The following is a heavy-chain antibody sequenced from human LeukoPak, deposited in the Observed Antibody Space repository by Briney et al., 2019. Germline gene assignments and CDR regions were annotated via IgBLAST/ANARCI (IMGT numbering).Heavy chain of an antibody. CDR2: INHSGST. CDR3: AGYYSSIYGMDV. Sequence: SETLSLTCAVNGGSFSGYFWSWIRQPPGKGLEWFGEINHSGSTYYNASLKSRITISVDTSKRQFSLRMNSVTAADTAVYFCAGYYSSIYGMDVWGQGTLVTVSS. D-gene: IGHD3-3*01. J-gene: IGHJ6*02. V-gene: IGHV4-34*01. CDR1: GGSFSGYF.